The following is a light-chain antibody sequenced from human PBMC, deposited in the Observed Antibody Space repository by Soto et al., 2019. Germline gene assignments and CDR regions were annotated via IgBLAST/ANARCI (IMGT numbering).Light chain of an antibody. CDR1: QNINNY. J-gene: IGKJ1*01. CDR2: DAS. Sequence: DIQMTQSPSSLSASVGDRVTITCQASQNINNYLNWYQQKPGRAPKLLIYDASNLEAGVPSRFRGSGSGTDFTFTISSLQPDDFATYYCQQYNSYSPTFGQGTKVDIK. CDR3: QQYNSYSPT. V-gene: IGKV1-33*01.